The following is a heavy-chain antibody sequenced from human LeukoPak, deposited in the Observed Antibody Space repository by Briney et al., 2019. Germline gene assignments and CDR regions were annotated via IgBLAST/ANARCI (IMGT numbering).Heavy chain of an antibody. Sequence: SGGSLRLSCAASGFTFSSNAMSWVRQAPGKGLEWVSGINYSGGSTYYADSVKGRFTISRDNSKNTLYLQMNNLRAEDTAVYYCSRLIAARTPYYFDYWGQGTLVTVSS. V-gene: IGHV3-23*01. CDR2: INYSGGST. D-gene: IGHD6-6*01. J-gene: IGHJ4*02. CDR1: GFTFSSNA. CDR3: SRLIAARTPYYFDY.